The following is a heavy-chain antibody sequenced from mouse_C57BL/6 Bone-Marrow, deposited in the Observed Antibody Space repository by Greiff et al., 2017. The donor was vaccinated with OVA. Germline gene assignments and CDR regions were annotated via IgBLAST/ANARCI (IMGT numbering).Heavy chain of an antibody. D-gene: IGHD1-1*01. J-gene: IGHJ3*01. CDR2: IDPEDGET. CDR3: ARWYDGSSFAY. Sequence: EVQLQQSGAELVQPGASVKLSCTSSGFNITDYYMPWVQQRTEQGLEWIGRIDPEDGETKYAPTFQGKATITAATSSNTAYLQLSSLTSEDTAVYYCARWYDGSSFAYWGQGTLVTVSA. V-gene: IGHV14-2*01. CDR1: GFNITDYY.